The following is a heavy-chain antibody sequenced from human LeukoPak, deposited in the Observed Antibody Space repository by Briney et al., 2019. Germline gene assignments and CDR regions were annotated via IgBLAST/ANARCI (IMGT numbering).Heavy chain of an antibody. J-gene: IGHJ6*03. CDR3: ARADSSSWSFYYYYYMDV. D-gene: IGHD6-13*01. V-gene: IGHV4-39*01. CDR1: GGSISSSSYY. CDR2: IYYSRST. Sequence: SETLSLTCTVSGGSISSSSYYWGWIRQPPGKGLEWIGSIYYSRSTYYNPSLKSRVTISVDTSKNQFSLKLSSVTAADTAVYYCARADSSSWSFYYYYYMDVWGKGTTVTVSS.